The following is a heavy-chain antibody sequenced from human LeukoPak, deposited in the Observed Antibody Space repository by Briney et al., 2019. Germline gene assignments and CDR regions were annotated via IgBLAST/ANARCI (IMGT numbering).Heavy chain of an antibody. V-gene: IGHV5-51*01. CDR2: IFPGDSDT. Sequence: GASLQISSKGSDSSFSTYWIGWVRQMPGQGLEWMGIIFPGDSDTRYSPSFQGQVTISADKSISTAYLQWSSLKASDTAIYYCASEYCSGGNCYFDYWGQGTLVTVSS. J-gene: IGHJ4*02. D-gene: IGHD2-15*01. CDR1: DSSFSTYW. CDR3: ASEYCSGGNCYFDY.